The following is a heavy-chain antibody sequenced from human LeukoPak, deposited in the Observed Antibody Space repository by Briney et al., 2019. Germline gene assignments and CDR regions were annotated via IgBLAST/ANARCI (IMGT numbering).Heavy chain of an antibody. V-gene: IGHV4-4*07. CDR3: ARDYHESTGYSFDS. CDR1: GDSISNYY. D-gene: IGHD3-22*01. CDR2: IHTSGTA. Sequence: SETPSLTCTVSGDSISNYYWSWIRQPAGKGLEWIGRIHTSGTANYNPPLKSRVSISTDRSKNQVYLKLSSVTAADTAVYYCARDYHESTGYSFDSWGQGSLVSVSS. J-gene: IGHJ4*02.